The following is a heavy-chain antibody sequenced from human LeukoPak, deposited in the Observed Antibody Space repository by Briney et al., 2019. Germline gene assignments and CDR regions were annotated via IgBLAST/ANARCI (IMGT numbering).Heavy chain of an antibody. J-gene: IGHJ5*02. CDR1: GGSISSGSYY. CDR3: AREIRGYYDSSGYYSNWFDP. Sequence: SETLSLTCTVSGGSISSGSYYWSWIRQPAGKGLEWIGRIYTSGSTNYNPSLKSRVTISVDTSKNQFCLKLSSVTAADTAVYYCAREIRGYYDSSGYYSNWFDPWGQGTLVTVSS. D-gene: IGHD3-22*01. CDR2: IYTSGST. V-gene: IGHV4-61*02.